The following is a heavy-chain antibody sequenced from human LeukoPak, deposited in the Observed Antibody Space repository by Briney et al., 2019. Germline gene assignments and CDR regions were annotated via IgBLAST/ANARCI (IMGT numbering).Heavy chain of an antibody. Sequence: GESLKISCKGSGYSFTSYWIGWVRQMPGKGLEWMGIIYPGDSDTRYSPSFQGQVTISADKSISTAYLQMNSLRAEDTAVYYCARDYSATVTTRRRMDVWGEGTAVTVSS. CDR1: GYSFTSYW. D-gene: IGHD4-17*01. CDR2: IYPGDSDT. CDR3: ARDYSATVTTRRRMDV. V-gene: IGHV5-51*01. J-gene: IGHJ6*04.